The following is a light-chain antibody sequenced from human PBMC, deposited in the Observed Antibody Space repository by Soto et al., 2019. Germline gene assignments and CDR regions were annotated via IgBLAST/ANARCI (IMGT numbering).Light chain of an antibody. V-gene: IGKV1-39*01. CDR3: QQSLTIQYT. J-gene: IGKJ2*01. Sequence: QMTQAPSSLSAYVRDRVTITCRASQTISTPLTWYQQNPGKAPKLLIYPASTLQSGFPSRFSVSGSGTDCTLTINSLQPEDCATDYCQQSLTIQYTFGQGTKLEIK. CDR2: PAS. CDR1: QTISTP.